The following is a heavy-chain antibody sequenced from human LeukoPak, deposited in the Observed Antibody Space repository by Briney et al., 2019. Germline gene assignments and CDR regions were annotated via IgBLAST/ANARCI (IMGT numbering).Heavy chain of an antibody. CDR3: ANLYGDSSNGMDV. V-gene: IGHV3-23*01. CDR2: ISGSGGTT. CDR1: GFTFSSYA. Sequence: PGGSLRLSCAASGFTFSSYAMTWVRQAPGKGLEWVSAISGSGGTTYYEDSVKGRFTTSRDNSKNTLYLQMNSLRAEDTAVYYCANLYGDSSNGMDVWGLGTTVTVSS. J-gene: IGHJ6*02. D-gene: IGHD4-17*01.